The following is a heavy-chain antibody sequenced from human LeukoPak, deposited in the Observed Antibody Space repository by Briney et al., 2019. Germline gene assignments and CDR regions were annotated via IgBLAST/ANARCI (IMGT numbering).Heavy chain of an antibody. V-gene: IGHV4-34*01. CDR3: ARGPSMVRGVTYYYYYGMDV. D-gene: IGHD3-10*01. CDR1: GGSISSHY. CDR2: INHSGST. Sequence: SETLSLTCTVSGGSISSHYWSWIRQPPGKGLEWIGEINHSGSTNYNPSLKSRVTISVDTSKNQFSLKLSSVTAADTAVYYCARGPSMVRGVTYYYYYGMDVWGQGTTVTVSS. J-gene: IGHJ6*02.